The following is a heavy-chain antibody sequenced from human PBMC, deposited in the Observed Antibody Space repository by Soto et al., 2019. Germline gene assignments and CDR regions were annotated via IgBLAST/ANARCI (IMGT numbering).Heavy chain of an antibody. Sequence: QVQLQESGPGLVKPSGTLSLTCAVSGGSISSGTWWSWVRQPPGRGLEWIGEIYHIGSPNYNPSLKSRVTMSVDKSKNLFSLRLSSVTASDAALYYCARRVPAAPNWFDPWGQGTLVTVSS. CDR2: IYHIGSP. D-gene: IGHD2-2*01. CDR3: ARRVPAAPNWFDP. CDR1: GGSISSGTW. V-gene: IGHV4-4*02. J-gene: IGHJ5*02.